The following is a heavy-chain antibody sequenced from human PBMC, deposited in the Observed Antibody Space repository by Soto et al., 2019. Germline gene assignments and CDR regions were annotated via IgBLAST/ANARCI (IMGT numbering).Heavy chain of an antibody. Sequence: PSETLSLTCAVYGGSFSGYYWSWIRQPPGRGLEWIGEINHSGSTNYNPSLKSRVTISVDTSKNQFSLKLSSVTAADTAVYYCARGLYYYDSSGYYVYYYGMDVWGQGTTVTVSS. J-gene: IGHJ6*02. CDR3: ARGLYYYDSSGYYVYYYGMDV. CDR2: INHSGST. D-gene: IGHD3-22*01. V-gene: IGHV4-34*01. CDR1: GGSFSGYY.